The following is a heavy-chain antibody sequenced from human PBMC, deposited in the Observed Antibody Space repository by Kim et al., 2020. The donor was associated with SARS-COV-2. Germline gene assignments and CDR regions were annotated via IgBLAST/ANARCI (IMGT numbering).Heavy chain of an antibody. CDR1: GGTFSSYA. V-gene: IGHV1-69*13. CDR2: IIPIFGTA. Sequence: SVKVSCKASGGTFSSYAISWVRQAPGQGLEWMGGIIPIFGTANYAQKFQGRVTITADESTSTAYMELSSLRSEDTAVYYCARQYYYGSGSYGDYYYYGMDVWGQGTTVTVSS. CDR3: ARQYYYGSGSYGDYYYYGMDV. J-gene: IGHJ6*02. D-gene: IGHD3-10*01.